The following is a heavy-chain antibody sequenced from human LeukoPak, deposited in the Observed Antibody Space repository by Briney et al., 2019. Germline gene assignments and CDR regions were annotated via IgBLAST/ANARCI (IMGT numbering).Heavy chain of an antibody. D-gene: IGHD6-19*01. Sequence: PSETLSLTCGVSSEFFSGYYWGWIRQPPGKGLEWIGSIYYSGTTYYNPSLKSRVIISVDKSKNQFSLKLSSVTAADTAVYYCARDSGWSGFDYWGQGTLVTVSS. J-gene: IGHJ4*02. CDR2: IYYSGTT. V-gene: IGHV4-38-2*02. CDR1: SEFFSGYY. CDR3: ARDSGWSGFDY.